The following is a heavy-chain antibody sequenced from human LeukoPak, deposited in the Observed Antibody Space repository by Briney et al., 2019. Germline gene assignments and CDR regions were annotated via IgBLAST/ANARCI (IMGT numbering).Heavy chain of an antibody. CDR1: GGSIGSGSYY. CDR2: IYTSGST. J-gene: IGHJ6*03. CDR3: AKDHYSYMDV. V-gene: IGHV4-61*02. Sequence: SETLSLTCTVSGGSIGSGSYYWSWIRQPAGKGLEWIGRIYTSGSTNYNPSLKGRVTISLDTSKNQFSLKLSSVTAADTAVYYCAKDHYSYMDVWGKGTTVTVSS.